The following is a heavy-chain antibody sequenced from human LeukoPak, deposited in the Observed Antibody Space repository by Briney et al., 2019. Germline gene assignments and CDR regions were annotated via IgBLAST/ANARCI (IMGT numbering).Heavy chain of an antibody. CDR1: GFTFSSYW. J-gene: IGHJ5*02. CDR2: INQDGSEK. Sequence: GGSLRFSCAASGFTFSSYWMSWVRQAPGKGLEWVANINQDGSEKYYVDSVKGRFTISRDNAKNSLYLQMNSLRAEDTAVYYCAREGCSGGSCYHNWFDPWGQGTLVTVSS. V-gene: IGHV3-7*01. D-gene: IGHD2-15*01. CDR3: AREGCSGGSCYHNWFDP.